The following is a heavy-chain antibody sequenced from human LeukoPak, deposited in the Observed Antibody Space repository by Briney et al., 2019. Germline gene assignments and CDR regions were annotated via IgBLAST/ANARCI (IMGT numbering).Heavy chain of an antibody. D-gene: IGHD3-10*01. J-gene: IGHJ4*02. CDR2: INHSGST. Sequence: PSETLSLTCAVYGGSFSAYYWSWIRQPPGKGLEWIGEINHSGSTNYNPSLKSRVTISVDTSKNQFSLKLSSVTAADMAVYYCARGGGSYYPDYWGQGTLVTVSS. CDR1: GGSFSAYY. CDR3: ARGGGSYYPDY. V-gene: IGHV4-34*01.